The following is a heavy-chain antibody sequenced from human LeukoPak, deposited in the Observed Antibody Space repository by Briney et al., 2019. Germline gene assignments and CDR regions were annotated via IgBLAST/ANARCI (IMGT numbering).Heavy chain of an antibody. CDR2: IYHSGST. V-gene: IGHV4-4*02. D-gene: IGHD3-10*01. J-gene: IGHJ5*02. Sequence: SGTLSLTSAVSGGPISSSNWWSWVRKPPGKGLEWIGEIYHSGSTNYNPSLKSRVTISVDKSKNQFSLKLSSVTAADTAVYYCARSMVRGVIAYNWFDPWGQGTLVTVSS. CDR3: ARSMVRGVIAYNWFDP. CDR1: GGPISSSNW.